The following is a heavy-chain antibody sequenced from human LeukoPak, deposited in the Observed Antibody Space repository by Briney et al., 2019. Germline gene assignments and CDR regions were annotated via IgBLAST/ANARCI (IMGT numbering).Heavy chain of an antibody. CDR1: GYTFTDSY. Sequence: GASVKVSCKASGYTFTDSYMHWVRQAPGQGLEWMGWINPKTGGTNYAQRFQGRVTMTTDTSIRTAYMELNSLRSDDTAVYYCARDGRLTIFVRGIITEGSPPKNWGQGTLVTVSS. V-gene: IGHV1-2*02. D-gene: IGHD3-10*01. CDR2: INPKTGGT. J-gene: IGHJ4*02. CDR3: ARDGRLTIFVRGIITEGSPPKN.